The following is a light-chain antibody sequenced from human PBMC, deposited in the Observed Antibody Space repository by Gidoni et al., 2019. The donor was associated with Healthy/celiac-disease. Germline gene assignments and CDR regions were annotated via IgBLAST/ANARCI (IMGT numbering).Light chain of an antibody. CDR1: QSVSSN. J-gene: IGKJ1*01. V-gene: IGKV3-15*01. CDR2: GAS. Sequence: EIVMPQSPATLSVSPGERATLSCRASQSVSSNLAWYQQKPGQAPRLLIYGASTRATGIPARFSGSGSGTEFTLTISSLQSEDLAVYYCQQYNNWTPWTFGQGTKVEIK. CDR3: QQYNNWTPWT.